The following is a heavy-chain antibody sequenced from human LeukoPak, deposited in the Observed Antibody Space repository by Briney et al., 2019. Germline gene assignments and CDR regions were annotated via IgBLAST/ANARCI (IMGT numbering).Heavy chain of an antibody. J-gene: IGHJ4*02. V-gene: IGHV4-59*08. CDR3: ARRGSSWSRGYFDY. CDR2: IYYSGST. D-gene: IGHD6-13*01. CDR1: GGSIRSYY. Sequence: SETLSLTCTVSGGSIRSYYWSWIRQPPGKGLEWIGYIYYSGSTNYNPSLKSRVTISVDTSKNQFSLKLSSVTAADTAVYYCARRGSSWSRGYFDYWGQGTLVTVSS.